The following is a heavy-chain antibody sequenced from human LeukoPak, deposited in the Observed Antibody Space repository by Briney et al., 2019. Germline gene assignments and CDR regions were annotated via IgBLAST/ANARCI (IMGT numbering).Heavy chain of an antibody. V-gene: IGHV4-61*01. D-gene: IGHD6-13*01. Sequence: SETLSLTCTVSGGSISSASYYWSWIRQPPGKGLEWIGYIYYSGSTNHNPSLKSRVTISVDTSKNQFSLKLSSVTAADTAVYYCARDSSSWHNWFDPWGQGTLVTVSS. J-gene: IGHJ5*02. CDR1: GGSISSASYY. CDR3: ARDSSSWHNWFDP. CDR2: IYYSGST.